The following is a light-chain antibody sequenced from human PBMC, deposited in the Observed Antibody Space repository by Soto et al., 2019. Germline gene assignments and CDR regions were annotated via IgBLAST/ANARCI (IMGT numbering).Light chain of an antibody. CDR3: QQYGSSPRT. Sequence: ENVLTQSPGTLSLSPGEIATLSCRASQSVSSNFAWYQQKPGQAPRLLIYGSSSRATGIPDRFSGSGSGTDFTLTISRLEPEDFAVYYCQQYGSSPRTFGPGTKVEI. V-gene: IGKV3-20*01. J-gene: IGKJ1*01. CDR2: GSS. CDR1: QSVSSN.